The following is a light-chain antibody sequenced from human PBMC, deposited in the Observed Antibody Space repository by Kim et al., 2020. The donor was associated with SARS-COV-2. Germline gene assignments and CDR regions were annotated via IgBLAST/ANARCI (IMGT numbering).Light chain of an antibody. Sequence: EVVLTQSPATLSLSPGERATLSCRASQSVSSYLAWYQQKPGQAPRLLIYDASTRATVTPARFSGSGSGTDFTLTISSLEPEDFAVYYCQQRNYGPTFGQGTKVDIK. CDR3: QQRNYGPT. CDR2: DAS. V-gene: IGKV3-11*01. J-gene: IGKJ1*01. CDR1: QSVSSY.